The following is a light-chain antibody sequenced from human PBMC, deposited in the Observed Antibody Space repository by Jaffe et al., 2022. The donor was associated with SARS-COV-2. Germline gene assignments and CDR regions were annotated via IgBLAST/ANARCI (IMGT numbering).Light chain of an antibody. J-gene: IGKJ4*01. CDR3: QQRFSWPLT. V-gene: IGKV3-11*01. CDR1: QSVSSS. CDR2: AS. Sequence: EIVLTQSPTTLSLSPGERATLSCRASQSVSSSLAWYQQTPGQAPRLLIYASSRATGIPARFSGSGSGTDFTLTISSLEPEDFAVYYCQQRFSWPLTFGGGTKVEIK.